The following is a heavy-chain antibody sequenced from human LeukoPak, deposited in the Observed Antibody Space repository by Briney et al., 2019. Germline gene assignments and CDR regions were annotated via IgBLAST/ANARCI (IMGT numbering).Heavy chain of an antibody. Sequence: PGGSLRLSCAASGFTFRNYGMQWVRQTPGKGLEWVTLISYDGSDKYYADSVKGRFSISRDNSKNTLYLQMNSLRAEDTAVYYCARVPQGSSWPYYFDYWGQGTLVTVSS. CDR2: ISYDGSDK. V-gene: IGHV3-30*03. CDR3: ARVPQGSSWPYYFDY. D-gene: IGHD6-13*01. J-gene: IGHJ4*02. CDR1: GFTFRNYG.